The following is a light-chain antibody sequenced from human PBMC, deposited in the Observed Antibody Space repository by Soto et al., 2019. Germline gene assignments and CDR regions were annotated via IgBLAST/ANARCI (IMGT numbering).Light chain of an antibody. V-gene: IGKV3-20*01. CDR3: QQYGTSPQT. J-gene: IGKJ1*01. CDR1: QSVSTNY. CDR2: RTS. Sequence: MVLTQSPGTVSLSPGERATLSCRASQSVSTNYLAWYQRKPGHAARLLIYRTSTRATGIPDRFSGGGSGTDFTLTISRLAPEDFAVYYCQQYGTSPQTFGQGTKV.